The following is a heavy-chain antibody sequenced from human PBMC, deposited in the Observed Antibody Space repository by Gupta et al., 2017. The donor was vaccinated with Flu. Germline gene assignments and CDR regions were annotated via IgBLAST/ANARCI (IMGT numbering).Heavy chain of an antibody. CDR1: GFTFSSYG. Sequence: QVQLVESGGGVVQPGRSLRLSCAASGFTFSSYGMHWVRPAPGKGLEWVAVIWYDGSNKYYADSVKGRFTISRDNSKNTLYLQMNSLRAEDTAVYYCARDHAITIFGVVENYFDYWGQGTLVTVSS. D-gene: IGHD3-3*01. V-gene: IGHV3-33*01. J-gene: IGHJ4*02. CDR3: ARDHAITIFGVVENYFDY. CDR2: IWYDGSNK.